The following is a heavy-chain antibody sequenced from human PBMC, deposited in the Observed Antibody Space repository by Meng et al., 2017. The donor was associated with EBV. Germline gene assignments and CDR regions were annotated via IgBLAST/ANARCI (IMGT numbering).Heavy chain of an antibody. J-gene: IGHJ4*02. CDR2: INPSGGST. Sequence: VQLRRFGAEGKKRGASVKVSCKPSGYTFTSYYMHWVRQAPGQGLEWMGIINPSGGSTSYAQKFQGRVTMTRDTSTSTVYMELSSLRSEDTAVYYCARDPAGAVAGTHFDYWGQGTLVTVSS. CDR1: GYTFTSYY. CDR3: ARDPAGAVAGTHFDY. D-gene: IGHD6-19*01. V-gene: IGHV1-46*01.